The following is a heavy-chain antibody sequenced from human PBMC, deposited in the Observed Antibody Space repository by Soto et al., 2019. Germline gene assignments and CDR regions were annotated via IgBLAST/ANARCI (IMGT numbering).Heavy chain of an antibody. V-gene: IGHV1-69*01. D-gene: IGHD2-2*01. J-gene: IGHJ6*02. Sequence: QVQLVQSGAEVKKPGSSVKVSCKASGGTFSSYAISWVRQAPGQGLEWMGGIIPIFGTANYAQKFQGRVTITADESTSTAYMELSSLRSEDTAVYYCARSGGYCSSTSCYAGSYYYGMDVWGQGTTVTVSS. CDR3: ARSGGYCSSTSCYAGSYYYGMDV. CDR2: IIPIFGTA. CDR1: GGTFSSYA.